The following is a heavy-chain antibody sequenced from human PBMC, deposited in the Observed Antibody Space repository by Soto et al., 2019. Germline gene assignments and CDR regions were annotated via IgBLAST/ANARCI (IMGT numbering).Heavy chain of an antibody. CDR3: ARGGWSRWYYYYGMDV. J-gene: IGHJ6*02. CDR2: IYYSGST. Sequence: QVQLQESGPGLVKPSETLSLTCTVSGGSISSYYWSWIRQPPGKGLEWIGYIYYSGSTNYNPSLKSRVTISVETSKNQFSLKLSSVTAADTDVYYCARGGWSRWYYYYGMDVWGQGTTVTVSS. V-gene: IGHV4-59*01. CDR1: GGSISSYY. D-gene: IGHD6-13*01.